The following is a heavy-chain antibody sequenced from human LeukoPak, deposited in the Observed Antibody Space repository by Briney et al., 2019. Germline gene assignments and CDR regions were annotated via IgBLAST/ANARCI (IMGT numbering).Heavy chain of an antibody. V-gene: IGHV3-48*01. Sequence: GGSLRLPCAASGFTFSSYSMNWVRQAPGKGLEWVSYISSSSSTIYYADSVKGRFTISRDNAKNSLYLQMNSLRAEDTAVYYCARDPEDYDFWSGHYYYYYYYMDVWGKGTTVTVSS. J-gene: IGHJ6*03. CDR1: GFTFSSYS. CDR3: ARDPEDYDFWSGHYYYYYYYMDV. CDR2: ISSSSSTI. D-gene: IGHD3-3*01.